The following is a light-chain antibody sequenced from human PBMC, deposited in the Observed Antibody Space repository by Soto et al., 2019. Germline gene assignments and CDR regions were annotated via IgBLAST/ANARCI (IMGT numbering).Light chain of an antibody. J-gene: IGLJ2*01. CDR2: EVS. CDR1: SSDIGDYDY. Sequence: QSALTQPASVSGSPGQSITISCTGTSSDIGDYDYVSWYQQHPSKAPKTLIYEVSIRPSGISNRFSGSKSGNTAYLTISGLQLEDEADYYCSSYSFSSMGLFGGGTKVTVL. CDR3: SSYSFSSMGL. V-gene: IGLV2-14*01.